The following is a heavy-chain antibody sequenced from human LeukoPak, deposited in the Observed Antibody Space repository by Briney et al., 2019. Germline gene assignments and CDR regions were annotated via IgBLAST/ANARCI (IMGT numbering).Heavy chain of an antibody. Sequence: PSETLSLTCAVYGGSFSGYYWSWIRLSPGKGLEWIGEINRSGGTDYNASLKSRVTISGDTSKNQFSLRLRSVTAADTAVYYCARHRLHYPPRDYFDYWGQGTLVTVSS. J-gene: IGHJ4*02. CDR3: ARHRLHYPPRDYFDY. CDR1: GGSFSGYY. CDR2: INRSGGT. V-gene: IGHV4-34*01. D-gene: IGHD3-10*01.